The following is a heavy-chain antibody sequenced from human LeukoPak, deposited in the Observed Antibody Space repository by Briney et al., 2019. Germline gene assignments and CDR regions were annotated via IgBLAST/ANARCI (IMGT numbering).Heavy chain of an antibody. CDR3: AREGFDIVVVPAAMPAYYYYMDV. J-gene: IGHJ6*03. V-gene: IGHV3-30*02. CDR1: GFTFSSYG. CDR2: IRYDGSNK. Sequence: GGSLRLSCAASGFTFSSYGMHWVRQAPGKGLEWVAFIRYDGSNKYYADSVKGRFTISRDNAKNSLYLQMNSLRAEDTAVYYCAREGFDIVVVPAAMPAYYYYMDVWGKGTTVTVSS. D-gene: IGHD2-2*01.